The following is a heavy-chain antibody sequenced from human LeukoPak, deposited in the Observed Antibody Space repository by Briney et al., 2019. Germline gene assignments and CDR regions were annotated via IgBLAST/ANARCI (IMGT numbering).Heavy chain of an antibody. Sequence: SETLSLTCTVSGGSVSSDAYYWSWIRQPPGKGLEWIGYIYNSGSANYNPSLKSRVTISVDTSKNHFSLKLSSVTAADTAVYYCASSKLPYYYYGMDVWGQGTTVTVSS. CDR3: ASSKLPYYYYGMDV. J-gene: IGHJ6*02. V-gene: IGHV4-61*03. CDR1: GGSVSSDAYY. CDR2: IYNSGSA. D-gene: IGHD2-15*01.